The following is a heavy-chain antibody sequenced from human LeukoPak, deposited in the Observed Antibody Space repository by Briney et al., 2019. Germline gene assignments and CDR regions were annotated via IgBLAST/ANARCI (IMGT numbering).Heavy chain of an antibody. CDR1: GGTFSSYA. CDR3: AREGTYYYDSSASDPFAFDI. Sequence: SVKVSCKASGGTFSSYAISWVRQATGQGLEWMGGIIPIFGTANYAQKFQGRVTITADESTSTAYMELSSLRSEDTAVYYCAREGTYYYDSSASDPFAFDIWGQGTMVTVSS. CDR2: IIPIFGTA. D-gene: IGHD3-22*01. J-gene: IGHJ3*02. V-gene: IGHV1-69*01.